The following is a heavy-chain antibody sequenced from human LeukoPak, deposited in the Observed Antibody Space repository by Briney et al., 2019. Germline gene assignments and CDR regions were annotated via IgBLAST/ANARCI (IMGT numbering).Heavy chain of an antibody. CDR3: ARLQPGIAARVDY. V-gene: IGHV4-34*01. CDR1: GGSFSGYY. Sequence: SETLSFTCAVYGGSFSGYYWSWIRQPPGKGLEWIGEINHSGSTNYNPSLKSRVTISVDTSKNQFSLKLSSVTAADTAVYYCARLQPGIAARVDYWGQRTLVTVSS. D-gene: IGHD6-6*01. CDR2: INHSGST. J-gene: IGHJ4*02.